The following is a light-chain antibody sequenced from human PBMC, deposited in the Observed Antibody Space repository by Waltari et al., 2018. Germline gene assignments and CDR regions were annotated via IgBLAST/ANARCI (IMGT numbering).Light chain of an antibody. Sequence: DIQMTQSPSTLSTSVGDRVTITCRASENVNSWLAWYQVKPGKAPKLLIQKASNLESGVPSRFSGSGSGTEFALTSSSLQADDFATYYCQQYRINPWTFGQGTKVEI. CDR2: KAS. CDR3: QQYRINPWT. V-gene: IGKV1-5*03. CDR1: ENVNSW. J-gene: IGKJ1*01.